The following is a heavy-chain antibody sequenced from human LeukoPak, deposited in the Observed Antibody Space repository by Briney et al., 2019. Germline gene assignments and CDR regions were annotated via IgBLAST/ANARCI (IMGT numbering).Heavy chain of an antibody. J-gene: IGHJ4*02. CDR3: ASLELLGY. CDR2: ISYDGSNK. Sequence: PGRSLRLSCAASGFTFSSYAMHWVRQAPGKGLEWVAVISYDGSNKYYADSVKGRFTISRDNSKNTLYLQMNSLRAEDTAVYYCASLELLGYWGQGTLVTVSS. D-gene: IGHD1-7*01. V-gene: IGHV3-30-3*01. CDR1: GFTFSSYA.